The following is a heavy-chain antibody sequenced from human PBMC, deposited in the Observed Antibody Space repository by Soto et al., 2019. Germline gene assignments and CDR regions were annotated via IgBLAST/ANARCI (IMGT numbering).Heavy chain of an antibody. J-gene: IGHJ6*02. CDR2: INHSGST. CDR1: GGSFSGYY. D-gene: IGHD3-3*01. V-gene: IGHV4-34*01. Sequence: SETLSLTCAVYGGSFSGYYWSWIRQPPGKGLEWIGEINHSGSTNYNPSLKSRVTISVDTSKNQFSLKLSSVTAADTAVYYCARSLRLLEWLLYYGMDVWGQGTTVTVSS. CDR3: ARSLRLLEWLLYYGMDV.